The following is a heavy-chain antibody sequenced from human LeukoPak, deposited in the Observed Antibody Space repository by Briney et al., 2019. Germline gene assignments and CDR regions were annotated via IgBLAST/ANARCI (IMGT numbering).Heavy chain of an antibody. V-gene: IGHV1-3*01. Sequence: ASVKVSCKASGYTFTDYAMHWVRQAPGQRLEWMGWIYAGNGNTKYSQKFQGRVTITRDTSANTAYMELSSLRSEDTAVYYCAREGIRGEEQDYWGQGTLVTVSS. D-gene: IGHD1/OR15-1a*01. CDR1: GYTFTDYA. CDR3: AREGIRGEEQDY. CDR2: IYAGNGNT. J-gene: IGHJ4*02.